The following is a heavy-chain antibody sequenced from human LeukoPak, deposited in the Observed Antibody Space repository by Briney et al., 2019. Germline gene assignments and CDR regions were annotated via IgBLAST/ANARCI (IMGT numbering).Heavy chain of an antibody. D-gene: IGHD3-16*02. Sequence: GGSLRLSCAASGFTFSNYAMSWVRQAPGKGLEWVSAISGSGGSTYYADSVKGRFTISRDNSKNTLYLQMNSLRAEDTAVYYCAKGDYDYVWGGYRPNDAFDIWGQGTMVTVSS. CDR1: GFTFSNYA. CDR2: ISGSGGST. CDR3: AKGDYDYVWGGYRPNDAFDI. V-gene: IGHV3-23*01. J-gene: IGHJ3*02.